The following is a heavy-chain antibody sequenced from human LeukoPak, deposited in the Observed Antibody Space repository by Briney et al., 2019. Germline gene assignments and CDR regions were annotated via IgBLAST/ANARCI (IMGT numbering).Heavy chain of an antibody. CDR1: GGSISSYY. CDR2: VYYSGST. J-gene: IGHJ5*02. V-gene: IGHV4-59*01. Sequence: SETLSLTCTVSGGSISSYYWSWIRQPPGKGLEWIGYVYYSGSTNYNPSLKSRVAISVDTSKNQFSLKLTSVTAADTAVYYCARGFGELSFEILFDPWGQGTLVTVSS. CDR3: ARGFGELSFEILFDP. D-gene: IGHD3-10*01.